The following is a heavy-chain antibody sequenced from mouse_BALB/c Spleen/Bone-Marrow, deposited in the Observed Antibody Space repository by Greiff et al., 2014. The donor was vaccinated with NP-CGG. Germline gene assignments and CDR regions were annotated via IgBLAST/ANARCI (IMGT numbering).Heavy chain of an antibody. CDR2: IRNKANGYTT. Sequence: VQLKESGGGLVQPGGSLRLSCATSGFTFTDYYMSWVRQPPGKALEWLGFIRNKANGYTTEYSASVKGRFTISRDNSQNILYLQMNTLRAEDSATYYCARDRGNDYAMDYWGQGTSVTVSS. V-gene: IGHV7-3*02. J-gene: IGHJ4*01. CDR3: ARDRGNDYAMDY. CDR1: GFTFTDYY.